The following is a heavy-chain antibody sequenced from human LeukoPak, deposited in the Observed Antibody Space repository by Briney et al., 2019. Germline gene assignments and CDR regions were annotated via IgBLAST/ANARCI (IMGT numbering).Heavy chain of an antibody. D-gene: IGHD2-15*01. J-gene: IGHJ6*02. CDR2: IYYSGST. V-gene: IGHV4-31*03. CDR1: GGSISSGGYY. CDR3: ARYCSGGSCYGYYYYYYGMDV. Sequence: SSQTLSLTCTVSGGSISSGGYYWNWIRQHPGKGLEWIGYIYYSGSTYYNPSLKSRVTISVDTSKNQFSLKLSSVTAADTAVYYCARYCSGGSCYGYYYYYYGMDVWGQGTTVTVSS.